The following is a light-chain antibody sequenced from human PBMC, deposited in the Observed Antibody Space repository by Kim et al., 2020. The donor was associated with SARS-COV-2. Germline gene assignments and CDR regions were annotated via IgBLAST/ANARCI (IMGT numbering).Light chain of an antibody. CDR3: QQRSDWPLT. Sequence: LSPGERATLSCRASQSISVYLGWYQHKPGQSPRLLIYDASNRATGIPPRFSGSGSGTDFTLTISSLEPEDSAVYYCQQRSDWPLTFGGGTKVDIK. CDR1: QSISVY. V-gene: IGKV3-11*01. CDR2: DAS. J-gene: IGKJ4*01.